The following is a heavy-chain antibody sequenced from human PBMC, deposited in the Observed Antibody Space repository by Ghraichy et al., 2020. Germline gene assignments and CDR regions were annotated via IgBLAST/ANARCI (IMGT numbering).Heavy chain of an antibody. CDR3: TRDRIYFQGGGQYYYYGMDV. Sequence: GGSLRLSCTASGFTFGDYAMSWFRQAPGKGLEWVGVIRNKAYGGTTEYAASVKGRFTISRDDSKSIAYLQMNSLKTEDTAVYYCTRDRIYFQGGGQYYYYGMDVWGQGTTVTVSS. V-gene: IGHV3-49*03. D-gene: IGHD1-26*01. CDR2: IRNKAYGGTT. J-gene: IGHJ6*02. CDR1: GFTFGDYA.